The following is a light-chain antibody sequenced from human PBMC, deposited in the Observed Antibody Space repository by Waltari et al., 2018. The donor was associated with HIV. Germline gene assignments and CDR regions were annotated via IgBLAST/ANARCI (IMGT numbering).Light chain of an antibody. V-gene: IGLV1-47*01. CDR1: SSNIGSNY. Sequence: SVLTQPPSASGTPGQRVTISCSGSSSNIGSNYVYWYQQLPGTAPKLRSYRNNQRPSGVPDRFSGSKSGTSASLAISGLRSEDEADYYCAAWDDSLSGRVFGGGTKLTVL. CDR3: AAWDDSLSGRV. CDR2: RNN. J-gene: IGLJ3*02.